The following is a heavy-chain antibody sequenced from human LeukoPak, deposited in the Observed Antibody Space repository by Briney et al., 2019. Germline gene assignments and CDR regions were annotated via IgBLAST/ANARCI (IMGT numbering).Heavy chain of an antibody. V-gene: IGHV3-15*01. CDR3: TTGSDIVVVPAAIDGDY. D-gene: IGHD2-2*02. J-gene: IGHJ4*02. CDR1: GFTFSNAW. CDR2: IKSKTDGRTT. Sequence: GGSLRLSCAASGFTFSNAWMSWVRQAPGKGLEWVGRIKSKTDGRTTDYAAPVKGRFTISRDDSKNTLYLQMNSLKTEDTAVYYCTTGSDIVVVPAAIDGDYWGQGTLVTVSS.